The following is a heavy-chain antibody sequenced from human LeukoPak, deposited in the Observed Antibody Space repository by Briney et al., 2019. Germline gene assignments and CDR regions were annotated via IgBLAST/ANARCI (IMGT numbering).Heavy chain of an antibody. CDR2: IHEGGRT. D-gene: IGHD6-6*01. CDR1: GYSFRSDSF. V-gene: IGHV4-38-2*02. CDR3: ARASRPTNSWFDP. J-gene: IGHJ5*02. Sequence: SETLSLTCIVSGYSFRSDSFWGWIRQAPGKGLEWVGTIHEGGRTFYNPSLKGRVTISINTSKKQCSLDVRSVTAADTAVYYCARASRPTNSWFDPWGQGTLVTVSS.